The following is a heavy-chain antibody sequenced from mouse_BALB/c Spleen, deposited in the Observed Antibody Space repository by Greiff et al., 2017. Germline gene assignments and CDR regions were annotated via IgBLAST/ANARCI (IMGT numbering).Heavy chain of an antibody. CDR2: ISSGGGST. CDR3: ARHDGVNYYFDY. J-gene: IGHJ2*01. CDR1: GFAFSSYD. D-gene: IGHD2-3*01. V-gene: IGHV5-12-1*01. Sequence: DVMLVESGGGLVKPGGSLKLSCAASGFAFSSYDMSWVRQTPEKRLEWVAYISSGGGSTYYPDTVKGRFTISRDNAKNTLYLQMSSLKSEDTAMYYCARHDGVNYYFDYWGQGTTLTVSS.